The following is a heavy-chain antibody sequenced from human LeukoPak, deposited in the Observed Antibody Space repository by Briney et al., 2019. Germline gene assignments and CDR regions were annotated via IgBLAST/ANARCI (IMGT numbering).Heavy chain of an antibody. J-gene: IGHJ5*02. CDR1: GGSFSGYY. V-gene: IGHV4-34*01. CDR3: ARGGQQLVRGWFDP. D-gene: IGHD6-13*01. Sequence: SETLSLTCAVYGGSFSGYYWSWIRQPPGKGLEWIGEINRSGSTTYNPSLKSRVTISVDTSKNQFSLKLSSVTAADTAVYYCARGGQQLVRGWFDPWGQGTLVTVSS. CDR2: INRSGST.